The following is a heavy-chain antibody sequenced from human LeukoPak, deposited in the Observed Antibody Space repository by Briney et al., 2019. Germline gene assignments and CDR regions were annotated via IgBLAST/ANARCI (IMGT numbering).Heavy chain of an antibody. V-gene: IGHV3-21*01. CDR3: AKVPRGDYFDY. CDR1: GFTFSSYS. J-gene: IGHJ4*02. CDR2: ISSSSSYI. Sequence: PGGSLRLSCAASGFTFSSYSMNWVRQAPGKGLEWVSSISSSSSYICYADSVKGRFTISRDNSKNTLYLQMNSLRAEDTAVYYCAKVPRGDYFDYWGQGTLVTVSS.